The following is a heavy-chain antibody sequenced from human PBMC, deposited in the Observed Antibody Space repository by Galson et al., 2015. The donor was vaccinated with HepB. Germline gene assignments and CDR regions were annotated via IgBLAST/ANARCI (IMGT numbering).Heavy chain of an antibody. D-gene: IGHD1-26*01. CDR2: ISGSGGST. V-gene: IGHV3-23*01. Sequence: SLRLSCAASGFIFSSYVMSWGRQAPGKGLEWVSAISGSGGSTYYADSVKGRFTISRDNSKNTLYLQMNSLRAEDTAVYFCAKGGGGSYSGYYFDYWGQGTLVTVSS. CDR1: GFIFSSYV. CDR3: AKGGGGSYSGYYFDY. J-gene: IGHJ4*02.